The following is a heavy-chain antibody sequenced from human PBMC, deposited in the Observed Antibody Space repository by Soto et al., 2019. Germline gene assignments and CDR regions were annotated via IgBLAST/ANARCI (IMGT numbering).Heavy chain of an antibody. V-gene: IGHV3-30*03. CDR3: ARDPPLSVLVVVATDDF. Sequence: QVQLVESGGGVVQPGRSLRLSCAASGFTFSTYGMHWVRQPPGKGLEWVAVISSDGKSEHYADPVKGRFSISRDNSKNTLSLQMNSLRVEDTAVYYCARDPPLSVLVVVATDDFWGQGTLVTVSS. CDR1: GFTFSTYG. J-gene: IGHJ4*02. D-gene: IGHD2-21*01. CDR2: ISSDGKSE.